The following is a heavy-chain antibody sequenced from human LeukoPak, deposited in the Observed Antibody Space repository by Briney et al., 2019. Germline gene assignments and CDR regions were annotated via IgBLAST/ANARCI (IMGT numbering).Heavy chain of an antibody. CDR1: GFTVSSNY. D-gene: IGHD6-19*01. CDR2: IYSGGST. CDR3: ARDRAPEYSSGWYDY. Sequence: GGSLRLSCAASGFTVSSNYMSWVRQAPGKGLEWVSVIYSGGSTYYADSVKGRFTISRDNSKNTLYLQMNSLRAEDTAVYYCARDRAPEYSSGWYDYWGQGTLVTVSS. J-gene: IGHJ4*02. V-gene: IGHV3-53*01.